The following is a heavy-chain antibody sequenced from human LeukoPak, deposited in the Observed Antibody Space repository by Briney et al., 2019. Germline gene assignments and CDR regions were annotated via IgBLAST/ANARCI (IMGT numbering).Heavy chain of an antibody. CDR1: GYTLTSYY. CDR2: INHSGGST. CDR3: ARVWDIQLWPYFDY. V-gene: IGHV1-46*01. J-gene: IGHJ4*02. D-gene: IGHD5-18*01. Sequence: ASVTVSCKASGYTLTSYYMHWVRQPPGQGLEWVGIINHSGGSTSYPQKFQGRVTMTRDTSTSTVYMELSSLRSEGTSVYDCARVWDIQLWPYFDYWGQGTLVTVSS.